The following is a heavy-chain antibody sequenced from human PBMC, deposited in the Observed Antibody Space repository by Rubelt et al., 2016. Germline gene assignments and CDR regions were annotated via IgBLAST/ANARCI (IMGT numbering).Heavy chain of an antibody. CDR1: GGSFSSYY. J-gene: IGHJ4*02. V-gene: IGHV4-34*02. CDR3: ARHPLSSGCPDY. Sequence: QVQLQQWGAGLLKPSETLSLTCGFYGGSFSSYYWIWIRQPPGKGLEWIGSIYYSGSTYYNPSLKSRVTISVDTSKNQFSLRLSSVTAADTAVYYCARHPLSSGCPDYWGQGTLVTVSS. D-gene: IGHD6-19*01. CDR2: IYYSGST.